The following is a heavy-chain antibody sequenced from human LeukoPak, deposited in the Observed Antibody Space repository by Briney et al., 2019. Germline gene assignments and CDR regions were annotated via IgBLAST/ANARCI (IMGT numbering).Heavy chain of an antibody. Sequence: GGSLRLSCAASGCTFSSHWMSWVRPAPGKGLEWVANINQGGSETYYVDSVKGRFTISRDNAKNSLYLQMNSLRVEDTAVYYCAKVDSFNSGWLDYWGQGTLVTVSS. CDR1: GCTFSSHW. CDR2: INQGGSET. V-gene: IGHV3-7*04. CDR3: AKVDSFNSGWLDY. J-gene: IGHJ4*02. D-gene: IGHD5-12*01.